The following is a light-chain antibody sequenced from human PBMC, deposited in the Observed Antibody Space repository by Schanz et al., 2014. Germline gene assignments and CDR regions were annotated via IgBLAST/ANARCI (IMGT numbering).Light chain of an antibody. CDR3: LLSYSGARV. Sequence: QTVVTQEPSLTVSPGGTVTLTCDSSTGAVTSAHYPYWFQQKPGQAPRTLISDTSNRHSWTPARFSGSLLGDKAALTLSGAQPEDEAEYYCLLSYSGARVFGGGTKLTVL. V-gene: IGLV7-46*01. CDR1: TGAVTSAHY. J-gene: IGLJ3*02. CDR2: DTS.